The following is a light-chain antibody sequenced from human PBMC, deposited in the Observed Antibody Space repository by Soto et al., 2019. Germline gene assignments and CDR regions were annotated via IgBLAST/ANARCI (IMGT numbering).Light chain of an antibody. Sequence: QSVLTQPPSASGTPGQRVTISCSGSSSNIGSNTVNWYQQLPGTAPKLLIYSNNQRHSGVPDRFSGSKSGTSASLAISGLQSEDEADYYCAAWDDSLNGPLYVFGTGTKLTVL. J-gene: IGLJ1*01. V-gene: IGLV1-44*01. CDR3: AAWDDSLNGPLYV. CDR1: SSNIGSNT. CDR2: SNN.